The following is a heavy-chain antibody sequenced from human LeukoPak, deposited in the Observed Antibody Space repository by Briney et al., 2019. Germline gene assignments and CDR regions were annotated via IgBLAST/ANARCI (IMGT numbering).Heavy chain of an antibody. CDR3: ARDEGYCSSTSCYGTY. J-gene: IGHJ4*02. D-gene: IGHD2-2*01. Sequence: GASVKVSCKASGGTFSSYAISWVRQAPGQGLEWMGGIIPIFGTANYAQKFQGRVTITADESTSTAYMELSSLRSEDTAVYCCARDEGYCSSTSCYGTYWGQGTLVTVSS. CDR2: IIPIFGTA. V-gene: IGHV1-69*13. CDR1: GGTFSSYA.